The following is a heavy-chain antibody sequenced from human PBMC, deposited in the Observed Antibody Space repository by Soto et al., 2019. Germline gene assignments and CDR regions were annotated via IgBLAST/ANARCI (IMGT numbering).Heavy chain of an antibody. V-gene: IGHV3-23*01. CDR2: ISGSGGST. CDR3: AKGGGYGDYYYMDV. D-gene: IGHD4-17*01. Sequence: GGSLRLSCAASGFTFSSYAMSWVRQAPGKGLEWVSAISGSGGSTYYADSVKGRFTISRDNSKNTLYLQMNSLRAEDTAVYYCAKGGGYGDYYYMDVWGKGTTVTVSS. J-gene: IGHJ6*03. CDR1: GFTFSSYA.